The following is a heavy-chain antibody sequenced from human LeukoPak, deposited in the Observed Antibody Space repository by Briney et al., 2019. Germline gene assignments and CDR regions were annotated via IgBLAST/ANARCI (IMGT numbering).Heavy chain of an antibody. Sequence: SVKVSCKASGGTFSSYAISWVRQAPGQGLEWMGRIIPIFGIANYAQKFQGRVTITADKSTSTAYMELSSLRSEDTAVYYCARLNAYGSIRLSLYYFDYWGQGTLVTVSS. CDR1: GGTFSSYA. D-gene: IGHD3-10*01. CDR3: ARLNAYGSIRLSLYYFDY. V-gene: IGHV1-69*04. J-gene: IGHJ4*02. CDR2: IIPIFGIA.